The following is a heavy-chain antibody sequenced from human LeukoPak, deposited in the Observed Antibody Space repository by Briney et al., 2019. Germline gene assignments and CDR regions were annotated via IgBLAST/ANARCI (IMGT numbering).Heavy chain of an antibody. J-gene: IGHJ3*02. Sequence: HPGGSLRLSCAASGFTFRSYWMHWVRQAPGKGLVWVSRINSDGSSTSYADSVKGRFTISRDNAKNTLYLQMNSLRAEDTAVYYCARDRGWYDAFDIWGQGTMVTVSS. V-gene: IGHV3-74*01. CDR1: GFTFRSYW. CDR2: INSDGSST. CDR3: ARDRGWYDAFDI. D-gene: IGHD6-19*01.